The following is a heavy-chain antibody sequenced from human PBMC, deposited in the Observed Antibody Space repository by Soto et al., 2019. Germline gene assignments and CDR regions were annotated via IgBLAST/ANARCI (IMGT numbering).Heavy chain of an antibody. CDR3: ARDFTIAARPTNYYYYMDV. J-gene: IGHJ6*03. Sequence: ASVKVSCKASGYTFTSYGISWVRQAPGQGLEWMGWISAYNGNTNYAQKLQGRVTMTTDTSTSTAYMELRSLRSDDTAVYYCARDFTIAARPTNYYYYMDVRGKGTTVTVSS. V-gene: IGHV1-18*01. CDR1: GYTFTSYG. D-gene: IGHD6-6*01. CDR2: ISAYNGNT.